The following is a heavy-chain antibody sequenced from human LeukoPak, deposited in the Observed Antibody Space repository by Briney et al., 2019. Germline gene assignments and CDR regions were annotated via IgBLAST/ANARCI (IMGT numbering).Heavy chain of an antibody. V-gene: IGHV1-2*02. CDR1: GYTFTGYY. CDR3: ARGRVSQDSYGYRSFNFDY. CDR2: INPNSGGT. Sequence: ASVTVSCKASGYTFTGYYMHWVRQAPGQGLEWMGWINPNSGGTNYAQKFQGRVTMTRDTSISTAYMELSRLRSDDTAVYYCARGRVSQDSYGYRSFNFDYWGQGTLVTVSS. D-gene: IGHD5-18*01. J-gene: IGHJ4*02.